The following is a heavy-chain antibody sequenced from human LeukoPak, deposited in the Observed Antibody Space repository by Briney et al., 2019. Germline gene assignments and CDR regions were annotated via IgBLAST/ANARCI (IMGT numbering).Heavy chain of an antibody. CDR1: GFPFSSYD. D-gene: IGHD6-13*01. J-gene: IGHJ2*01. CDR3: ARGWGAAGDWYFDL. CDR2: IGTAGDT. V-gene: IGHV3-13*04. Sequence: GGSLRLSCAASGFPFSSYDMHWVRHATGKGLEWVSAIGTAGDTYYPGSVKGRFTISRENAKNSLYLQMNSLRAGDTAVYYCARGWGAAGDWYFDLWGRGTLVTVSS.